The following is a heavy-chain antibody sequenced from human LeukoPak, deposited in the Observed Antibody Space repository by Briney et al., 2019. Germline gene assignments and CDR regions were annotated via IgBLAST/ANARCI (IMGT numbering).Heavy chain of an antibody. V-gene: IGHV4-39*07. D-gene: IGHD6-13*01. CDR2: IYYSGST. CDR3: ARDGPSGQQLASFDY. J-gene: IGHJ4*02. Sequence: SQTLSLTCTVSGGSISSGSYYWGWIRQPPGKGLEWIGSIYYSGSTYYNPSLKSRVTISVDTSKNQFSLKLSSVTAADTAVYYCARDGPSGQQLASFDYWGQGTLVTVSS. CDR1: GGSISSGSYY.